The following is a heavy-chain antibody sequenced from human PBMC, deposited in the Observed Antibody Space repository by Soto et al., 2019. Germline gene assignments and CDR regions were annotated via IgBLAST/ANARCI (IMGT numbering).Heavy chain of an antibody. V-gene: IGHV3-33*01. CDR2: IWYDGSNK. CDR3: ARDGYCSGGSCYSVPVFDY. D-gene: IGHD2-15*01. Sequence: QVQLVESGGGVVQPGRSLRLSCAASGFTFSSYGMHWVRQAPGKGLEWVAVIWYDGSNKYYADSVKGRFTISRDNSKNTLYLQMNSLRAADTAVYYCARDGYCSGGSCYSVPVFDYWGQGTLVTVSS. CDR1: GFTFSSYG. J-gene: IGHJ4*02.